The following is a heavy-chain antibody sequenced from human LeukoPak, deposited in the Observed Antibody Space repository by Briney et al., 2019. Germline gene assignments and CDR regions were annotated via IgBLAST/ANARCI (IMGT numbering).Heavy chain of an antibody. CDR1: GFTFSTYA. Sequence: GGSLRLSCAASGFTFSTYAMSWVRQAPGKGLEWVSAISGSTGRTYYADSVKGRFTISRDNSKNTLYLQMNNLRAEDTAVYYCARVLGTGGNRRGSFDYWGQGTLVTVSS. D-gene: IGHD4-23*01. J-gene: IGHJ4*02. CDR2: ISGSTGRT. CDR3: ARVLGTGGNRRGSFDY. V-gene: IGHV3-23*01.